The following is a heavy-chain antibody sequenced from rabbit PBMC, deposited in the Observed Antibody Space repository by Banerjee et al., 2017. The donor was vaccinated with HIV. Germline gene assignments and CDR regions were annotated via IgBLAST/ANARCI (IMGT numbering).Heavy chain of an antibody. J-gene: IGHJ3*01. CDR1: GIDFSSYYY. V-gene: IGHV1S45*01. CDR2: IYAGSSGST. Sequence: QQQLEESGGGLVKPGGTLTLTCKASGIDFSSYYYMCWVRQAPGKGLEWIACIYAGSSGSTYYASWAKGRFTISKTSSTTVTLQMTSLTAADTATYFCARGSSRSDLWGQGTLVTVS. D-gene: IGHD1-1*01. CDR3: ARGSSRSDL.